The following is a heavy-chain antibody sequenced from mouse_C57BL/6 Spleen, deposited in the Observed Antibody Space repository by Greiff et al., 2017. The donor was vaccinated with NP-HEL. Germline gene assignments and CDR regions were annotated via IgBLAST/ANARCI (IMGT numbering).Heavy chain of an antibody. D-gene: IGHD3-2*02. CDR2: IYPGDGDT. CDR3: ARCGSGYVFDY. CDR1: GYAFSSSW. V-gene: IGHV1-82*01. J-gene: IGHJ2*01. Sequence: VQLQQSGPELVKPGASVKISCKASGYAFSSSWMNWVKQRPGKGLEWIGRIYPGDGDTNYNEKFKSKATLTVDTSSSTAYMQLSSLTSEDSAVYYCARCGSGYVFDYWGQGTTLTVSS.